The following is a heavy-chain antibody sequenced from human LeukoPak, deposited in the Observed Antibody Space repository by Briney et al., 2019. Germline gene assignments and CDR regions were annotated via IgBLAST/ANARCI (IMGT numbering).Heavy chain of an antibody. CDR1: GGSISSSSYY. Sequence: PSETLSLNCTVSGGSISSSSYYWGWIRQHPGKGLEWIGYIYYSGSTYYNPSLKSRVTISVDTSKNQFSLKLSSVTAADTAVYYCARKGKDSGHDYWGQGTLVTVSS. J-gene: IGHJ4*02. CDR2: IYYSGST. D-gene: IGHD5-12*01. CDR3: ARKGKDSGHDY. V-gene: IGHV4-31*03.